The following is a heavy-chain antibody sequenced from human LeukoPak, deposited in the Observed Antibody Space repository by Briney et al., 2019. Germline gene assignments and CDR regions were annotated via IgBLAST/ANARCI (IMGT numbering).Heavy chain of an antibody. Sequence: SQTLSLTCTVSGGSISSGSYYWSWIRQPAGKGLEWIGRIYTSGSTNYNPSLKSRVTISVDTSKNQFSLKLSSVTAADTAVYYCARDSKQLVLANLNYYYYYMDVWGKGNTVTVSS. V-gene: IGHV4-61*02. CDR1: GGSISSGSYY. CDR2: IYTSGST. D-gene: IGHD6-6*01. CDR3: ARDSKQLVLANLNYYYYYMDV. J-gene: IGHJ6*03.